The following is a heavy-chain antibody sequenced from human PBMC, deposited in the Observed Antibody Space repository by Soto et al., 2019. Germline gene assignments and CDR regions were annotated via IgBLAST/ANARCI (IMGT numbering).Heavy chain of an antibody. V-gene: IGHV4-61*01. CDR1: CGSVSSGSYY. Sequence: PXETLCLTCTVACGSVSSGSYYWSWIRQPPGKGLEWIGYIYYSGSTNYNPSLKSRVTISVDTSKNQFSLKLSSVTAADTAVYDSARDYRGSLRWGQRTLVTVSS. D-gene: IGHD1-26*01. CDR3: ARDYRGSLR. CDR2: IYYSGST. J-gene: IGHJ4*02.